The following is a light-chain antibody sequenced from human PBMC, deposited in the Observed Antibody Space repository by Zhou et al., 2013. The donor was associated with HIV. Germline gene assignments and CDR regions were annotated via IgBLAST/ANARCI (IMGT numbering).Light chain of an antibody. CDR1: QSVSSSY. CDR2: GAS. V-gene: IGKV3-20*01. CDR3: QQYGSSPLYS. Sequence: IVLTQSPDTLSLSPGERATLSCRASQSVSSSYLAWYQQKPGQAPRLLIYGASTRATGIPDRFSGSGSGTDFTLTINRLEPEDFAVYYCQQYGSSPLYSFGQGTKLEI. J-gene: IGKJ2*03.